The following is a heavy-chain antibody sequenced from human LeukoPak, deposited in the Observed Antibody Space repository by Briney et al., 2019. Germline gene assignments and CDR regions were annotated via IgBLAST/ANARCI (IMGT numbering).Heavy chain of an antibody. Sequence: ASVKVSCKASGYTFTSYAMHWVRQAPGQRLEWMGWINAGNGNTKYSQKFRGRVTVTRVTSASTAYMELSSLRSEDTAVYYCAISYDYYYYGMDVWGQGTTVTVSS. CDR2: INAGNGNT. CDR3: AISYDYYYYGMDV. CDR1: GYTFTSYA. D-gene: IGHD3-10*01. V-gene: IGHV1-3*01. J-gene: IGHJ6*02.